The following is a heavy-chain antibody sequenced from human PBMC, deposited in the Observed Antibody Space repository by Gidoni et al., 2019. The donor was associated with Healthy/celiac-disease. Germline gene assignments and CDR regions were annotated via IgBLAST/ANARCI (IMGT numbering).Heavy chain of an antibody. J-gene: IGHJ4*02. Sequence: EVQLLESGGALVQPGGSLRLSCVVSGFTFSNYALSWVRQAPGKGLEWVSAISSTGRDTFYADSVKGRFTISRDNSKNTVYLQMNSLRTDDTAVYYCAKDPSYWGQGTLVTVSS. CDR2: ISSTGRDT. V-gene: IGHV3-23*01. CDR3: AKDPSY. CDR1: GFTFSNYA.